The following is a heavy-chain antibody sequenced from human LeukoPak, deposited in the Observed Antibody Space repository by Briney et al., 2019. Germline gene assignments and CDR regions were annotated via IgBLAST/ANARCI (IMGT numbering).Heavy chain of an antibody. J-gene: IGHJ4*02. CDR2: IIPIFGTA. D-gene: IGHD3-22*01. V-gene: IGHV1-69*13. CDR3: ARVNYYDSSGYFDY. Sequence: ASVTVSCKASGGTFSSYASSWVRQAPGQGLEWMGGIIPIFGTANYAQKFQGRVTITADESTSTAYMELSSLRSEDTAVYYCARVNYYDSSGYFDYWGQGTLVTVSS. CDR1: GGTFSSYA.